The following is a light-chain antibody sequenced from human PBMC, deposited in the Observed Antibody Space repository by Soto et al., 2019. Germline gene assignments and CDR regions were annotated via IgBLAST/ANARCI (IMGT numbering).Light chain of an antibody. CDR3: XXYSTWLWT. J-gene: IGKJ1*01. V-gene: IGKV3-15*01. CDR2: GAS. Sequence: EIVMTQSPATLSVSPGERATLSCRASQSVSSKLAWYQQKPGQGPRLLIYGASTRATGIPARFSGSGSGTXXXXXXXXLXSEXXXXYYCXXYSTWLWTFGQGTKVEIK. CDR1: QSVSSK.